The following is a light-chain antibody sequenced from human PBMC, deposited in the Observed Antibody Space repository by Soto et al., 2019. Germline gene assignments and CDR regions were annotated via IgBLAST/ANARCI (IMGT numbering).Light chain of an antibody. CDR2: GAS. CDR3: QQYGSSPPKIT. Sequence: EIVLPQSPGTLSLSPGERDPLSCRARQSVSHNYLAWYQHNPGQAPRLLIYGASNRATGIPGRFSGSGSGTDFTLTISRLEPEDFAVYYCQQYGSSPPKITFAPGPRLEI. CDR1: QSVSHNY. V-gene: IGKV3-20*01. J-gene: IGKJ5*01.